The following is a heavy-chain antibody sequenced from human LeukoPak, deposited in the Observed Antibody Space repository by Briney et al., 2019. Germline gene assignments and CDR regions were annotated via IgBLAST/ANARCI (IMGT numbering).Heavy chain of an antibody. CDR2: ISYDGSNK. CDR1: GFTFSSYG. J-gene: IGHJ4*02. Sequence: PGGSLRLSCAASGFTFSSYGMHWVRQAPGKGLEWVAVISYDGSNKYYADSVKGRFTISRDNSKNTLYLQMNSLRAEDTAVYYCANQPAIGVRGGSKVTDYWGQGTLVTVSS. D-gene: IGHD3-10*01. V-gene: IGHV3-30*18. CDR3: ANQPAIGVRGGSKVTDY.